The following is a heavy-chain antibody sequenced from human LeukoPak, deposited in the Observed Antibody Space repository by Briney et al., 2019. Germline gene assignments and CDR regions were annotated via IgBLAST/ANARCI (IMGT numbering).Heavy chain of an antibody. V-gene: IGHV3-74*01. Sequence: PGGSLRLSCAASGFTFSSNWMHWVRQAPGKGLVWVSRINEDGSTTNYADSVKGRSTIFRDNAKNTLYLQMNSLRAEDTAVYYCAREGWIFAAFDIWGQGTMVTVSS. J-gene: IGHJ3*02. CDR3: AREGWIFAAFDI. D-gene: IGHD3-3*01. CDR1: GFTFSSNW. CDR2: INEDGSTT.